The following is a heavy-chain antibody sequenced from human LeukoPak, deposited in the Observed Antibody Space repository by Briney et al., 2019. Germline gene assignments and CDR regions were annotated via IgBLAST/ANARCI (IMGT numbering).Heavy chain of an antibody. V-gene: IGHV3-74*01. CDR1: GFSFSDHW. D-gene: IGHD5/OR15-5a*01. Sequence: GGSLRLSCAASGFSFSDHWMHWVRQAPGKGLMWVSRINSDASITNYADSVKGRFSVSRDNAKNTLYLQMNSLTAEDTALYYCAGPWGESVWGLDYWGHGTLVTVSS. CDR3: AGPWGESVWGLDY. CDR2: INSDASIT. J-gene: IGHJ4*01.